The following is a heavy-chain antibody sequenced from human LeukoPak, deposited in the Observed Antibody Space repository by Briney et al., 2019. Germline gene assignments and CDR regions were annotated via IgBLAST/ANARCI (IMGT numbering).Heavy chain of an antibody. V-gene: IGHV3-23*01. CDR1: GFTFSSYA. D-gene: IGHD3-3*01. CDR3: AKARTGTSIFGVVIVDY. Sequence: GGSLRLSCAASGFTFSSYAMSWVRQAPGKGLEWVSAISGSGGSTYYADSVKGRLTISRDNSKNTLYLQMNSLRAEDTAVYYCAKARTGTSIFGVVIVDYWGQGTLVTVSS. CDR2: ISGSGGST. J-gene: IGHJ4*02.